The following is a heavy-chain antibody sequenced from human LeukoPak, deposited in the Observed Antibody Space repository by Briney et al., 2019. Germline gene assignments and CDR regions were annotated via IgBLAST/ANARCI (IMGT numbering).Heavy chain of an antibody. V-gene: IGHV1-2*02. D-gene: IGHD3-22*01. CDR1: GYTFTGYY. CDR3: ASPAYYYDSSGYYYDY. CDR2: INPNSGGT. J-gene: IGHJ4*02. Sequence: ASVKVSCKASGYTFTGYYMHWVRQAPGQGLEWMGWINPNSGGTNYAQKFQGRVTMTRDTSISTAYMELSRLRSDDTAVYYCASPAYYYDSSGYYYDYWGQGTLVTVSS.